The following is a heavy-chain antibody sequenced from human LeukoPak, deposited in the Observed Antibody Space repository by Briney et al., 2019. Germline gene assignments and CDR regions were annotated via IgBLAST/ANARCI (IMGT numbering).Heavy chain of an antibody. D-gene: IGHD6-13*01. V-gene: IGHV4-59*01. CDR3: ARDLAAAAGTTVGTFDI. Sequence: NPSETLSLTFTVSGCSISSYYWSWIRQPSGKGLEWVGYIYYSGSTKYNPSLKRRVTISVDTSKSQFSLKLSSVTAADTAVYYCARDLAAAAGTTVGTFDIWGQGTMATVSP. CDR1: GCSISSYY. J-gene: IGHJ3*02. CDR2: IYYSGST.